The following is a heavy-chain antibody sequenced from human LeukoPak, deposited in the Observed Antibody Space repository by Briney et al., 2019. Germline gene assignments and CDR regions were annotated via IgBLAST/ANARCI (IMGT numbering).Heavy chain of an antibody. Sequence: GGSLRLSCAASGFTFSSYAMSWIRQAPGKGLEWVSAISGSGGSKYYPDFVKGRFTISTDNSKNTPYLQMNSLRAEDTAVYYCAKDGGYSGYDYVPDCDYWGQGTLVTVSS. J-gene: IGHJ4*02. CDR3: AKDGGYSGYDYVPDCDY. CDR1: GFTFSSYA. D-gene: IGHD5-12*01. CDR2: ISGSGGSK. V-gene: IGHV3-23*01.